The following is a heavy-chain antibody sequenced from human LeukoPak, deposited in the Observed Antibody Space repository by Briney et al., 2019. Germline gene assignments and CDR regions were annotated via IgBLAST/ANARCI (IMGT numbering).Heavy chain of an antibody. J-gene: IGHJ4*02. V-gene: IGHV1-69*05. CDR2: IIPIFGTA. CDR3: ARDRYDSSGYYPRPGDY. CDR1: GGTFSSYA. Sequence: SVKVSCKASGGTFSSYAISWVRQAPGQGLEWMGRIIPIFGTANYAQKFQGRVTITTDESTSTADMELSSLRSEDTAVYYCARDRYDSSGYYPRPGDYWGQGTLVTVSS. D-gene: IGHD3-22*01.